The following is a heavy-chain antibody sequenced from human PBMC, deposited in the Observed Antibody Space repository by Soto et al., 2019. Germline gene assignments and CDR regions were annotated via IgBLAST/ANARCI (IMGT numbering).Heavy chain of an antibody. CDR1: GGSISSGDYY. D-gene: IGHD3-10*01. CDR3: AREIKDYYGSGSYSVYGMDV. V-gene: IGHV4-30-4*01. Sequence: LSLPCTVSGGSISSGDYYWSWIRQPPGKGLAWIGYIYYSGSTYYTPSLKSRVTISVDTSKNQFSLKLSSVTAADTAVYYCAREIKDYYGSGSYSVYGMDVWGQGTTVTVSS. J-gene: IGHJ6*02. CDR2: IYYSGST.